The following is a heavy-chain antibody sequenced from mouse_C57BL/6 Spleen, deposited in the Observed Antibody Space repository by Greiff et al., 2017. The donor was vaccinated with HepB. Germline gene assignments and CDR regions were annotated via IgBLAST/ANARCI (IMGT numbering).Heavy chain of an antibody. Sequence: VQLQQSGAELVKPGASVKISCKASGYAFSSYWMNWVKQRPGKGLEWIGQIYPGDGDTNYNGKFKGKATLTADKSSSTAYMQLSSLTSEDSAVYFCARGGDYSNYVGYRGQGTTLTVSS. CDR2: IYPGDGDT. J-gene: IGHJ2*01. CDR1: GYAFSSYW. V-gene: IGHV1-80*01. D-gene: IGHD2-5*01. CDR3: ARGGDYSNYVGY.